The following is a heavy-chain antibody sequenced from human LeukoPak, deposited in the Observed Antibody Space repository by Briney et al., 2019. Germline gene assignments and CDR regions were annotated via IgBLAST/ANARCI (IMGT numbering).Heavy chain of an antibody. J-gene: IGHJ2*01. V-gene: IGHV3-30*02. D-gene: IGHD3-22*01. Sequence: AGGSLRLSCAASGFTFSSYGMHWVRQAPGKGLEWVAFIRYDGSNKYYADSVKGRFTISRDNSKNTLYLQMNSLRTEDTAVYYCARSYYYDTAWYFDLWGRGTLVTVSS. CDR2: IRYDGSNK. CDR3: ARSYYYDTAWYFDL. CDR1: GFTFSSYG.